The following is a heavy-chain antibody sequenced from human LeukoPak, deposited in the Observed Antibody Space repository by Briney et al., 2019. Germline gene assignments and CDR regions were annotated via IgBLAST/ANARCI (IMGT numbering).Heavy chain of an antibody. CDR2: IYYSGST. J-gene: IGHJ3*02. D-gene: IGHD2-2*01. CDR1: SGSIRNYY. CDR3: ARLGYCSSTSCFPDAFDI. Sequence: SETLSLTRTVSSGSIRNYYWSWIRQPPGKGLQWIGYIYYSGSTNYNPSLKSRVTISVDTSKNQFSLKLSSVTAADTAVYYCARLGYCSSTSCFPDAFDIWGQGTMVTVSS. V-gene: IGHV4-59*01.